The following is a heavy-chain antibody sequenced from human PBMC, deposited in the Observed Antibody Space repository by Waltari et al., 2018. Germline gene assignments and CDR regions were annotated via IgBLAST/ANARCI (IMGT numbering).Heavy chain of an antibody. D-gene: IGHD1-20*01. CDR3: ARDHPYYNWKWEVGREDTYGMDV. V-gene: IGHV1-69*01. CDR2: IIPIFGTA. J-gene: IGHJ6*02. CDR1: GGTFSSYA. Sequence: QVQLVQSGAEVKKPGSSVKVSCKASGGTFSSYAISWVRQAPGQGLEWMGGIIPIFGTADYAQKFQGRVTITEDESKSTAYMELSRLRSEDTAVYYCARDHPYYNWKWEVGREDTYGMDVWGQGTTVTVSS.